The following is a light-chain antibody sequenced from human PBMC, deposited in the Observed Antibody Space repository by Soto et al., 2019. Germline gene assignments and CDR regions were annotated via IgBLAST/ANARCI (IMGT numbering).Light chain of an antibody. CDR2: DAS. CDR3: QQRSNWPPEVT. CDR1: HNVSSS. V-gene: IGKV3-11*01. J-gene: IGKJ3*01. Sequence: EIVLTQSPDTLSLSPGERATLSCRASHNVSSSLSRYQQKPGQAPRRLIYDASNRVTGIPARFSGRGSGTDFTLTISSLEPDDFAVYYCQQRSNWPPEVTFGPGTKVDIK.